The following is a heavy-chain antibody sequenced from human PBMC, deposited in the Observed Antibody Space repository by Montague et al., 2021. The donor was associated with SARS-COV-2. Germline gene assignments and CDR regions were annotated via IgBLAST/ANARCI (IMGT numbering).Heavy chain of an antibody. CDR1: GFTFSNYE. CDR2: ISFDAINE. Sequence: SLRLSCAASGFTFSNYEIHWVRQAPGKGLEWLASISFDAINEFYXDSVKGRFTISRDNPRNTLYLQMNSLRAEDTAVYYCAKDRSFDSRGYYFVDAFDIWGQGTLVTVSS. D-gene: IGHD3-22*01. J-gene: IGHJ3*02. CDR3: AKDRSFDSRGYYFVDAFDI. V-gene: IGHV3-30*18.